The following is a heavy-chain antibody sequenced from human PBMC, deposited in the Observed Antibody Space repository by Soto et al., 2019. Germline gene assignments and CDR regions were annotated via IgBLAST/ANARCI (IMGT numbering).Heavy chain of an antibody. CDR2: LYRDDDE. D-gene: IGHD6-6*01. V-gene: IGHV2-5*02. Sequence: QITLKESGQTLVKPTQILPLTCTFSGFSLTTRGVGVGSIRQPSVEALEWRALLYRDDDERSSPSLRSRLTTTKDASKTQVVLTMTDAEPVDTRTYCCAPYNSSSPDDGFNIWGQGTRVTVSS. CDR3: APYNSSSPDDGFNI. CDR1: GFSLTTRGVG. J-gene: IGHJ3*02.